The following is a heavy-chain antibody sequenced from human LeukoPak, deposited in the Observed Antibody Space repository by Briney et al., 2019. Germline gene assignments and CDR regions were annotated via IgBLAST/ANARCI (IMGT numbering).Heavy chain of an antibody. CDR2: IYHSGST. D-gene: IGHD3-10*01. CDR1: GGSVSSSDYY. Sequence: SETLSLTCTVSGGSVSSSDYYWSWIRQPPGKGLEWIGYIYHSGSTYYNPSLKSRVTISVDRSKNQFSLKLSSVTAADTAVYYCASGDRFTRGHDYWGQGTLVTVSS. V-gene: IGHV4-30-2*01. J-gene: IGHJ4*02. CDR3: ASGDRFTRGHDY.